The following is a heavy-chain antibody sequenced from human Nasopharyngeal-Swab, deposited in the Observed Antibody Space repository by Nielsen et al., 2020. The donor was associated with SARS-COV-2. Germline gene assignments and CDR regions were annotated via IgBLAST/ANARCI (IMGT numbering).Heavy chain of an antibody. CDR2: IWYDGSNK. Sequence: GESLKISCAASGFTFSSYGMHWVRQAPGKGLEWVAVIWYDGSNKYYADSVKGRFTISRDNSKNTLYLQMNSLRAEDTAVYYCAREEMVGQWPERGYWGQGTLVTVSS. D-gene: IGHD5-24*01. CDR1: GFTFSSYG. J-gene: IGHJ4*02. CDR3: AREEMVGQWPERGY. V-gene: IGHV3-33*01.